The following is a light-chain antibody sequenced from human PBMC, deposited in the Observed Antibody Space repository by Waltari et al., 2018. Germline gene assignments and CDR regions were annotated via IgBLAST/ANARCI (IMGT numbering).Light chain of an antibody. CDR1: SNVGSYTF. CDR3: CSYSRTSVI. J-gene: IGLJ2*01. V-gene: IGLV2-23*01. Sequence: QSALTQPASVSGSPGQSITISCTGSSNVGSYTFVSWYQHHPCKAPKVIICEDTERPSGVSNRFSASKSGETASLTISGLQAEDAADYYCCSYSRTSVIFGGGTKVTVL. CDR2: EDT.